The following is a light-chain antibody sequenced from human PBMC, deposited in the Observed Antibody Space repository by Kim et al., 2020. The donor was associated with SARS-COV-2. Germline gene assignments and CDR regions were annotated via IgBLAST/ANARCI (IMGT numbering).Light chain of an antibody. CDR3: QQYGSSSLT. CDR2: GAS. Sequence: SPGERATLSCRASQSVSSSYLAWYQQTPGQAPRLLIYGASSRATGIPDRFSGSGSGTDFTLTISRLEPEDFAVYYCQQYGSSSLTFGGGTKVDIK. J-gene: IGKJ4*01. V-gene: IGKV3-20*01. CDR1: QSVSSSY.